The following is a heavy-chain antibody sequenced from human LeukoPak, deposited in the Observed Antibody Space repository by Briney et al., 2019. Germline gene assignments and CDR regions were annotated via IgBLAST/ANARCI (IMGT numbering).Heavy chain of an antibody. CDR1: GYTFTSYD. CDR3: ARPNDLGMVTAILGY. Sequence: ASVKVSCKASGYTFTSYDISWVRQAPGQGLEWMGWISAYNGNTNYAQKLQGRVTMTTDTSTSTAYMELRSLRSDDTAVYYCARPNDLGMVTAILGYWGQGTLVTVSS. V-gene: IGHV1-18*01. CDR2: ISAYNGNT. D-gene: IGHD2-21*02. J-gene: IGHJ4*02.